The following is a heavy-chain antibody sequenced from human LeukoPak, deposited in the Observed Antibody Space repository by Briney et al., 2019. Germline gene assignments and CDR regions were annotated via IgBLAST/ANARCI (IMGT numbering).Heavy chain of an antibody. V-gene: IGHV3-33*01. D-gene: IGHD1-14*01. J-gene: IGHJ4*02. CDR2: IWFDGTEK. CDR1: GFTFNIYG. Sequence: GGSLRLSCAASGFTFNIYGMQWVRQAPGKGLEWVAVIWFDGTEKYYADSVKGRFTISRDNSKNMVYLQMNSLRADDTAVYYCARDRNSFDHWGQGTLVTVSS. CDR3: ARDRNSFDH.